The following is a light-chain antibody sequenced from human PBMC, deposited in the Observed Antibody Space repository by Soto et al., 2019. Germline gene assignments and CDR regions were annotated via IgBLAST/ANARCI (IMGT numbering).Light chain of an antibody. CDR3: QQSYTTPYT. CDR1: QSMSNY. CDR2: TAS. V-gene: IGKV1-39*01. J-gene: IGKJ2*01. Sequence: DIQLTQSPSSLSASVGDRVTITCRASQSMSNYLNWYQHKPGKAPKLLVYTASILQSGVPSRFSGSGSGTDFTLSISSLQPEDFATYYCQQSYTTPYTFGQGTKVDIK.